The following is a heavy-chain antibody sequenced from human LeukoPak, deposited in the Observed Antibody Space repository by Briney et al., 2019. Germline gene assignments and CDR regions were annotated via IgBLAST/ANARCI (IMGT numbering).Heavy chain of an antibody. CDR1: GFTFSSFA. Sequence: PWGSLRLSCAASGFTFSSFAMHWVRQAPGKGLEWVAVISYDGSTKDYTDSVKGRFTISRDNSKNTLYLQMSSLRAEDTAVYYCARDSSGWYERLDYWGQGTLVTVSS. J-gene: IGHJ4*02. CDR2: ISYDGSTK. V-gene: IGHV3-30-3*01. D-gene: IGHD6-19*01. CDR3: ARDSSGWYERLDY.